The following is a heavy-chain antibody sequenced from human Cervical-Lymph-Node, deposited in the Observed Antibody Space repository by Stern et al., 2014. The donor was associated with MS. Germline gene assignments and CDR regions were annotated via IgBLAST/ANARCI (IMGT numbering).Heavy chain of an antibody. CDR1: GFIFSSYG. D-gene: IGHD5-18*01. CDR3: ARPRLPFYYYYGMDV. J-gene: IGHJ6*02. V-gene: IGHV3-30*03. Sequence: VHLVESGGGVVQPGRSLRLSCAASGFIFSSYGMHWVRQAPGKGLEWVAVLSDDGSNKYYADSVKGRFSISRDSSKDTLYLQMNRLRPEDTAVYYCARPRLPFYYYYGMDVWGPGTTVTVSS. CDR2: LSDDGSNK.